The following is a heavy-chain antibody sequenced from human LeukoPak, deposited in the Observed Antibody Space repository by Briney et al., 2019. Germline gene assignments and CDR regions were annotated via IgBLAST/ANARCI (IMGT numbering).Heavy chain of an antibody. J-gene: IGHJ6*03. CDR1: RSTFKTYD. CDR2: MNPKSGDT. V-gene: IGHV1-8*01. D-gene: IGHD2-8*02. CDR3: ARDVLGYYYYYMDL. Sequence: ASVRVSCKASRSTFKTYDIIWVRQASGQGLEWMGWMNPKSGDTVCAETFQARVTMTRNISMNTAYMELSNLKSEDTAIYYCARDVLGYYYYYMDLWSEGTTVTVSS.